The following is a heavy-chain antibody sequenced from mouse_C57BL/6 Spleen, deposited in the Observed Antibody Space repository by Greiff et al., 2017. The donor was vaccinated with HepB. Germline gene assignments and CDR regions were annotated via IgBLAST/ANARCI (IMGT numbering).Heavy chain of an antibody. CDR2: IDPEDGDT. CDR3: TLVRYYGSSYDY. V-gene: IGHV14-1*01. D-gene: IGHD1-1*01. CDR1: GFNIKDYY. J-gene: IGHJ2*01. Sequence: EVKLQQSGAELVRPGASVKLSCTASGFNIKDYYMHWVKQRPEQGLEWIGRIDPEDGDTEYAPKFQGKATMTADTSSNTAYLQLSSLTSEDTAVYYCTLVRYYGSSYDYWGQGTTLTVSS.